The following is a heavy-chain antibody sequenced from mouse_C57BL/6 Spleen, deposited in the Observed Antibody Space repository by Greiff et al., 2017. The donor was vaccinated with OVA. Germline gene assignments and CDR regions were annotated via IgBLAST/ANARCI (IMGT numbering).Heavy chain of an antibody. CDR1: GFTFNTYA. D-gene: IGHD1-1*01. J-gene: IGHJ1*03. Sequence: EVQGVESGGGLVQPKGSLKLSCAASGFTFNTYAMHWVRQAPGKGLEWVARIRSKSSNYATYYADSVKDRFTISRDDSPSMLYLQRNNLKTEDTAMYYCVRGYYYGGHGYFDVWGTGTTVTVSS. V-gene: IGHV10-3*01. CDR2: IRSKSSNYAT. CDR3: VRGYYYGGHGYFDV.